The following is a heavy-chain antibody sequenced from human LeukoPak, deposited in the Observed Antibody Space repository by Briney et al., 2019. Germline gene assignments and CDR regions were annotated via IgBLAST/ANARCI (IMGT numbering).Heavy chain of an antibody. CDR1: GFTFSGSA. Sequence: GSLRLSCAASGFTFSGSAMHWVRQASGKGLEWVGRIRSKANSYATAYAASVKGRFTISRDDSKNTAYLQMNSLKTEDTAVYYCTSTGGYGDYVPYYYYMDVWGKGTTVTVSS. CDR2: IRSKANSYAT. J-gene: IGHJ6*03. V-gene: IGHV3-73*01. CDR3: TSTGGYGDYVPYYYYMDV. D-gene: IGHD4-17*01.